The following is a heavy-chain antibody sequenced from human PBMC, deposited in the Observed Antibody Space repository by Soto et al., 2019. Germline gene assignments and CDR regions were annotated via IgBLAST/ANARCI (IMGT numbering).Heavy chain of an antibody. CDR2: ISTYSGNT. Sequence: QVQLVQSGTEVKKPGASVKVSCKASGYTFTSYGISWVRQAPGQGLEWLGWISTYSGNTKYAQKLQDRVTVTTDEFPNTAYMAVRRLTSADTAVSYCARDNGQWLVAAWGQGTLVTVAS. V-gene: IGHV1-18*04. CDR1: GYTFTSYG. CDR3: ARDNGQWLVAA. D-gene: IGHD6-19*01. J-gene: IGHJ4*02.